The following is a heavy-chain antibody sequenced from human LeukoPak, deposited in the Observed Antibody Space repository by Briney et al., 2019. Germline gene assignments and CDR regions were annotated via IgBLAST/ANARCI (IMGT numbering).Heavy chain of an antibody. V-gene: IGHV3-48*01. CDR1: GFALTKLS. CDR2: ISSSSSTI. Sequence: SCKVSGFALTKLSIYWVRQAPGKGLEWVSYISSSSSTIYYADSVKGRFTISRDNAKNSLYLQMNSLRAEDTAVYYCARARGYSYGGAFDIWGQGTMVTVSS. J-gene: IGHJ3*02. CDR3: ARARGYSYGGAFDI. D-gene: IGHD5-18*01.